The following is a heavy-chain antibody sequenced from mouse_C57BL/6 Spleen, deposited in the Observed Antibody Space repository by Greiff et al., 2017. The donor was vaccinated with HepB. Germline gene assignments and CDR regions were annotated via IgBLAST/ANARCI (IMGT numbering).Heavy chain of an antibody. V-gene: IGHV1-50*01. CDR2: IDPSDSYT. CDR1: GYTFTSYW. D-gene: IGHD1-1*01. CDR3: AKYYGSSYLFDY. Sequence: VQLQQSGAELVKPGASVKLSCKASGYTFTSYWMQWVKQRPGQGLEWIGEIDPSDSYTNYNQKFKGKATLTVDTSSSTAYMQLSSLTSEDSAVYYCAKYYGSSYLFDYWGQGTTLTVSS. J-gene: IGHJ2*01.